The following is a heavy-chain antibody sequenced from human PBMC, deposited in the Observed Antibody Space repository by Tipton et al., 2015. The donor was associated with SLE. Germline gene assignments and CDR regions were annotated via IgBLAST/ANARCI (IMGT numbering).Heavy chain of an antibody. CDR3: ARDWSALDVDS. D-gene: IGHD3-3*01. J-gene: IGHJ4*02. CDR1: GFTFSSFT. CDR2: ISSTSIST. V-gene: IGHV3-21*01. Sequence: SLRLSCAASGFTFSSFTMNWVRRTPGKGLEWVSSISSTSISTYYADSVEGRFTIFRDNAKNSVYLQMSSLRTEDTAVYYCARDWSALDVDSWGQGTLVTVSS.